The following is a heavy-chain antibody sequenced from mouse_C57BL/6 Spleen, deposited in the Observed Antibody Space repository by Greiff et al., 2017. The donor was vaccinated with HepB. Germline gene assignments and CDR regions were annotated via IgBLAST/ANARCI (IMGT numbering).Heavy chain of an antibody. Sequence: EVKLMESGPELVKPGASVKISCKASGYSFTGYYMNWVKQSPEKSLEWIGEINPSTGGTTYNQKFKAKATLTVDKSSSTAYMQLKSLTSEDSAVYYCARRDGSSDWYFDVWGTGTTVTVSS. D-gene: IGHD1-1*01. CDR3: ARRDGSSDWYFDV. CDR2: INPSTGGT. V-gene: IGHV1-42*01. CDR1: GYSFTGYY. J-gene: IGHJ1*03.